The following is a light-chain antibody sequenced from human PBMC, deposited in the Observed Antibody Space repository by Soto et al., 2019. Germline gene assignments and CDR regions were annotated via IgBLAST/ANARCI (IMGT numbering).Light chain of an antibody. Sequence: EIVMTQSPATLSVSPGEGATLSCRASQSVSINLAWYQQKPGQAPRLLIFGASTRATGIPARFSGSGSGTQFTLTISSRQSEDFAVYYCQQYYNWPPGTFGQGTKVEIK. CDR3: QQYYNWPPGT. V-gene: IGKV3-15*01. J-gene: IGKJ1*01. CDR1: QSVSIN. CDR2: GAS.